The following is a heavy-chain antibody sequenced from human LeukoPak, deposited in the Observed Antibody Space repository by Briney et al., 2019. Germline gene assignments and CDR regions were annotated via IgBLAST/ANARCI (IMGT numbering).Heavy chain of an antibody. D-gene: IGHD6-19*01. CDR1: GFSVSASY. CDR3: VRDSTISGWYELGY. V-gene: IGHV3-53*01. Sequence: PGGSLRLSCAASGFSVSASYMSWVRRAPGKGLESVSVISNEGATYYADSVKGRFSISGDNSKNTVSLQMNSLRAEDTAVYFCVRDSTISGWYELGYWGQGTLVTVSS. J-gene: IGHJ4*02. CDR2: ISNEGAT.